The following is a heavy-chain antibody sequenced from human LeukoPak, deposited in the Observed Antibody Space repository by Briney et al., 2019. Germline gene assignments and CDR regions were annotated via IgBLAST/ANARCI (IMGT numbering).Heavy chain of an antibody. CDR1: GFTFSGSA. CDR3: TRPVVGATIVDV. D-gene: IGHD1-26*01. V-gene: IGHV3-73*01. Sequence: GGSLKLSCAASGFTFSGSAMHWVRQASGKGLEWVGRIRSKANNYATAYAASVKGRFTISRDDSKNTAYLQMNSLKTEDTAVYYCTRPVVGATIVDVWGKGTTVTISS. CDR2: IRSKANNYAT. J-gene: IGHJ6*04.